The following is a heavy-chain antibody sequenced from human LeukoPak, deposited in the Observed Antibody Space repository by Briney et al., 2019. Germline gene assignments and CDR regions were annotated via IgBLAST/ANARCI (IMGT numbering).Heavy chain of an antibody. J-gene: IGHJ3*01. CDR3: ATQGAASSGWYGF. CDR1: GGTFSSYA. V-gene: IGHV1-69*01. CDR2: IIPIFGTA. Sequence: GSSVKVSCKASGGTFSSYAISWVRQAPGQGLEWMGGIIPIFGTANYAQKFQGRVTITADESTSTAYMELSSLRSEDTAVYYCATQGAASSGWYGFWGQGTMVTVSS. D-gene: IGHD6-19*01.